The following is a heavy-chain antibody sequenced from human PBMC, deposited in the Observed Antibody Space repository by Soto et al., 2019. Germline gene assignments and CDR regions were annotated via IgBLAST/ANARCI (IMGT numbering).Heavy chain of an antibody. CDR2: IYYSGST. Sequence: PSETLSLTCTFSGGSISSYYWSWIRQPPGKGLEWIGYIYYSGSTNYNPSLKSRVTISVDTSKNQFSLKLSSVTAADTAVYYCATYGDYVSYFDYWGQGALVTVSS. V-gene: IGHV4-59*01. J-gene: IGHJ4*02. CDR3: ATYGDYVSYFDY. D-gene: IGHD4-17*01. CDR1: GGSISSYY.